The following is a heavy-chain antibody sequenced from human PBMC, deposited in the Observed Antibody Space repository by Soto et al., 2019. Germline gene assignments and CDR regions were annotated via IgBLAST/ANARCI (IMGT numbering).Heavy chain of an antibody. CDR2: IRTKSNSYAT. CDR3: TRDPRIYYDTIGSANWFDP. V-gene: IGHV3-73*02. Sequence: EVQLVESGGGLVQPGGSLKLSCAASGFTFSGSAMHWVRQASGKGLEWVGRIRTKSNSYATAYAASVKGRFTISRDDSNDTPYLQMNSLKTEDTAVYYCTRDPRIYYDTIGSANWFDPWGQGTLVTVSS. J-gene: IGHJ5*02. D-gene: IGHD3-22*01. CDR1: GFTFSGSA.